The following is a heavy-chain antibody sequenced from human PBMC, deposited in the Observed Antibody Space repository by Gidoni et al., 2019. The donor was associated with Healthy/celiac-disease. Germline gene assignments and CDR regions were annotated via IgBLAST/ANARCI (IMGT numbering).Heavy chain of an antibody. CDR1: GFTFIDYC. J-gene: IGHJ4*02. D-gene: IGHD6-19*01. V-gene: IGHV3-11*01. CDR3: ARDRAVAVAGHYFDY. CDR2: ISSSGSTI. Sequence: QVQLVESGGGLVTPGVVLRPTCAASGFTFIDYCISCIRQAPGKGLDWFSYISSSGSTIYYADSVKGRFTISSDNAKNSLYLQINSLRAEDTAVYYCARDRAVAVAGHYFDYWGQGTLVTVSS.